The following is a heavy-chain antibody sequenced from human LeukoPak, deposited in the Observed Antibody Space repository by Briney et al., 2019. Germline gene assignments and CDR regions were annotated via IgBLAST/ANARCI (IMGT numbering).Heavy chain of an antibody. V-gene: IGHV4-34*01. Sequence: PSQTLSLTCAVYGGSFSGYYWSWIRQPPGKGLEWIGEINHSGSTNYNPSLKSRVTISVDTSKNQFSLKLSSVTAADTGVYYCARDRLGIAAAGLDYCGQGTLVTVSS. D-gene: IGHD6-13*01. J-gene: IGHJ4*02. CDR2: INHSGST. CDR1: GGSFSGYY. CDR3: ARDRLGIAAAGLDY.